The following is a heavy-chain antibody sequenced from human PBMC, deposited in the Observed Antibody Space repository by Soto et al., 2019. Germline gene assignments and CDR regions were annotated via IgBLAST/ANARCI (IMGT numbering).Heavy chain of an antibody. D-gene: IGHD6-6*01. J-gene: IGHJ4*02. CDR1: GFTFSSYA. Sequence: GGSLRLSCAASGFTFSSYAMHWVRQAPGKGLEWVAVISYDGSNKYYADSVKGRFTISRDNSKNTLYLQMNSLRAEDTAVYYCARESIAASAFDYWGQGTLVNVSS. CDR2: ISYDGSNK. CDR3: ARESIAASAFDY. V-gene: IGHV3-30*04.